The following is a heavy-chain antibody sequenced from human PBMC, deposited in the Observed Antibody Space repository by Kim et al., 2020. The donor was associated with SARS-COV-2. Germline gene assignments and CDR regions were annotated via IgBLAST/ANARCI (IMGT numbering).Heavy chain of an antibody. Sequence: STIYYADSVKGRFTISRDNAKNSLYLQMNSLRDEDTAVYYCARENGDLDSWGQGTLVTVSS. CDR3: ARENGDLDS. V-gene: IGHV3-48*02. J-gene: IGHJ4*02. D-gene: IGHD4-17*01. CDR2: STI.